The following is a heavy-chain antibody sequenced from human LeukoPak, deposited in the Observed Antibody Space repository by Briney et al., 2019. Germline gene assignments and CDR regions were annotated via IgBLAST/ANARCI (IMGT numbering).Heavy chain of an antibody. D-gene: IGHD3-22*01. CDR2: IYYSGST. V-gene: IGHV4-39*07. J-gene: IGHJ4*02. Sequence: GSLRLSCAASGFTFSSYSMNWVRQAPGKGLEWIGSIYYSGSTYYNPSLKSRVTISVDTSKNQFSLKLSSVTAADTAVYYCARGWVYYYDSSGIDYWGQGTLVTVSS. CDR3: ARGWVYYYDSSGIDY. CDR1: GFTFSSYS.